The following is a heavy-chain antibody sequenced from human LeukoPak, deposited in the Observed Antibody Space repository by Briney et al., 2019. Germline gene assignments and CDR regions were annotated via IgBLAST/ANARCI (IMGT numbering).Heavy chain of an antibody. V-gene: IGHV3-11*01. CDR1: GFTFSDYY. D-gene: IGHD6-13*01. J-gene: IGHJ4*02. CDR3: ARNTQKAPSWSSD. Sequence: PGGSLRLSCAASGFTFSDYYMSWIRQAPGKGLEWVSYISSSGSTIYYADSVKGRFTISRDNAKNSLYLQMNSLRAEDTAVYYCARNTQKAPSWSSDWDQGTLVTVSS. CDR2: ISSSGSTI.